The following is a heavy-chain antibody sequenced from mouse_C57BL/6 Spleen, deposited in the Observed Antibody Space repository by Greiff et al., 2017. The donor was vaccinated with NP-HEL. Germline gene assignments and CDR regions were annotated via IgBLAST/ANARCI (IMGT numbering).Heavy chain of an antibody. V-gene: IGHV1-61*01. CDR1: GYTFTSYW. J-gene: IGHJ4*01. CDR3: ASTYGNYAMDY. Sequence: VQLQQPGAELVRPGSSVKLSCKASGYTFTSYWMDWVKPRPGQGLEWIGNIYPSDSETHYNQKFKDKATLTVDKSSSTAYMQLSSLTSEDSAVYYCASTYGNYAMDYWGQGTSVTVSS. D-gene: IGHD1-1*02. CDR2: IYPSDSET.